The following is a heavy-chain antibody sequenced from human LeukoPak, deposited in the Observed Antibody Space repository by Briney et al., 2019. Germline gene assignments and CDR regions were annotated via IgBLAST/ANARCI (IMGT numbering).Heavy chain of an antibody. J-gene: IGHJ4*02. CDR3: ARGRPSREGYFDY. Sequence: PGGSLRLSCAASGLNFSIYAMHGVRQAPGKGLEWVAVISYDGSNKYYADSVKGRFTISRDHSKNTLYSQMNSLRAEDTAVYYYARGRPSREGYFDYWGQGTLVTVSS. CDR1: GLNFSIYA. V-gene: IGHV3-30*04. D-gene: IGHD6-13*01. CDR2: ISYDGSNK.